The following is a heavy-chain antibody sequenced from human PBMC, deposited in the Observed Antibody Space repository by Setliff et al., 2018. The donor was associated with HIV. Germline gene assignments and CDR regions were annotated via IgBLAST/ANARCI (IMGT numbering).Heavy chain of an antibody. D-gene: IGHD1-1*01. Sequence: SETLSLTCSFSGPSIITTDYYWAWVRQPPGKGLEWIGSIYFSGSTDYNPSLKSRVTISGDTSQRHFSLSLASVTAADTAVYYCATVIGWNDATDCWGQGTLVTVSS. CDR3: ATVIGWNDATDC. V-gene: IGHV4-39*02. CDR1: GPSIITTDYY. CDR2: IYFSGST. J-gene: IGHJ4*02.